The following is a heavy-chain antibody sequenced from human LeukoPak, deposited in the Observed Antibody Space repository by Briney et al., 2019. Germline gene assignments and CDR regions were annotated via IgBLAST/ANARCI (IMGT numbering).Heavy chain of an antibody. CDR2: IRSKAYGGTT. Sequence: GGSLRLSCTASGFTFGDYAMSWFRQAPGKGLGWVGFIRSKAYGGTTEYAASVKGRFTISRDDSKSIAYLQMNSLKTEDTAVYYCTRLVVGASAFDIWGQGTMVTVSS. V-gene: IGHV3-49*03. J-gene: IGHJ3*02. CDR3: TRLVVGASAFDI. D-gene: IGHD1-26*01. CDR1: GFTFGDYA.